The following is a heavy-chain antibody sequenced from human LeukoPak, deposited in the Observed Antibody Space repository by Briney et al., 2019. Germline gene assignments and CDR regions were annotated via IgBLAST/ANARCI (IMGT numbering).Heavy chain of an antibody. Sequence: PGGSLRLSCAASGFTFSSYGMHWVRQAPGKGLEWVAVISYDGSNKYYADSVKGRFTISRDNSKNTLYLQMNSLRAEDTAVYYCAKAIGEQWPGDAFDIWGQGTMVTVSS. D-gene: IGHD6-19*01. CDR3: AKAIGEQWPGDAFDI. CDR2: ISYDGSNK. V-gene: IGHV3-30*18. CDR1: GFTFSSYG. J-gene: IGHJ3*02.